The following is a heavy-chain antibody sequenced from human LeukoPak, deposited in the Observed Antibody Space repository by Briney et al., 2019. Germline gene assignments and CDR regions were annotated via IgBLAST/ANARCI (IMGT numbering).Heavy chain of an antibody. J-gene: IGHJ6*03. D-gene: IGHD5-18*01. Sequence: PGGSLRLSCAASGFTFSSYWMHWVRQAPGKGLVWVSHINSDGSSTSYADSVKGRFTISRDNAKNTLYLQMNSLRAEDTAVYYCARWSGYSYGNFYYYYIDVWGKGTTVTISS. CDR1: GFTFSSYW. CDR3: ARWSGYSYGNFYYYYIDV. V-gene: IGHV3-74*01. CDR2: INSDGSST.